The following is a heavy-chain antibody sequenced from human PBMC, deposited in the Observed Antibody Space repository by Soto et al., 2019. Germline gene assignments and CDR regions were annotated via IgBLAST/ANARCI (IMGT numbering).Heavy chain of an antibody. Sequence: SETLSLTCTVSGDSISSYYWSWIRQPPGKGLEWIGYIYYSGTTNYNPSLKSRVTISADTSKNQFSLKVSSVTAADTAVYYCARDSGPGFDYWGQGTLVTVSS. V-gene: IGHV4-59*01. CDR3: ARDSGPGFDY. CDR1: GDSISSYY. CDR2: IYYSGTT. J-gene: IGHJ4*02.